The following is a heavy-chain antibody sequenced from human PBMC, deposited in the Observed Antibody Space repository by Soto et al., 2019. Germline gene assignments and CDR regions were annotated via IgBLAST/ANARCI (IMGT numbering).Heavy chain of an antibody. CDR2: ISYDGSNK. Sequence: QVQLVESGGGVVQPGRSLRLSCAASGFTFSSYAMHWVRQAPGKGLEWVAVISYDGSNKYYADSVKGRFTISRDNSKNTLYRQMNSLRAEDTAVYYCARDQTGYSSSCQDYWGQGTLVTVSS. V-gene: IGHV3-30-3*01. CDR1: GFTFSSYA. CDR3: ARDQTGYSSSCQDY. D-gene: IGHD6-13*01. J-gene: IGHJ4*02.